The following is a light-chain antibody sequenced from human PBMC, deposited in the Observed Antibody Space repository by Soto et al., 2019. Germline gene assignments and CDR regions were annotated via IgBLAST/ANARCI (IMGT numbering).Light chain of an antibody. J-gene: IGLJ1*01. CDR3: SSYTTSNTRQIV. CDR2: DVS. V-gene: IGLV2-14*01. CDR1: SSDVGGYNY. Sequence: QSALTRPASVSGSPGQSITISCTGTSSDVGGYNYVSWYQQHPGKAPKFMIYDVSNRPSGVSNRFSGSKSGNTASLTISGLQAEDEADYYCSSYTTSNTRQIVFGTGTEVTVL.